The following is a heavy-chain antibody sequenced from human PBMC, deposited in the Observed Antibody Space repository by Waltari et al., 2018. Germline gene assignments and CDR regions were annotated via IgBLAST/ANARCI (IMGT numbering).Heavy chain of an antibody. CDR1: GGTFSSYA. CDR3: AREWEYSSSSGAFDI. J-gene: IGHJ3*02. Sequence: QVQLVQSGAEVKKPGSSVKVSCKASGGTFSSYAISWVRQAPGQGPEWRGRIIPIFGTANYAQKFQGRVTMTADKSTSTAYMELSSMRSEDTAVYYCAREWEYSSSSGAFDIWGQGTMVTVSS. V-gene: IGHV1-69*13. D-gene: IGHD6-6*01. CDR2: IIPIFGTA.